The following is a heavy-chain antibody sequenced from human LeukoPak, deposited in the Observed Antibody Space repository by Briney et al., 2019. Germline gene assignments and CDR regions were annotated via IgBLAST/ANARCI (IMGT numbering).Heavy chain of an antibody. Sequence: SETLSLTCAVSGYSIGSGYYWGWIRQPPGKGLEWIGSIYHSGNTYYNPSLKSRVTISVDTSKNQFSLKLSSVTAADTAVYYCARKYCSSASCYSFDYWGQGTLVTVSS. V-gene: IGHV4-38-2*01. D-gene: IGHD2-2*02. CDR2: IYHSGNT. CDR3: ARKYCSSASCYSFDY. J-gene: IGHJ4*02. CDR1: GYSIGSGYY.